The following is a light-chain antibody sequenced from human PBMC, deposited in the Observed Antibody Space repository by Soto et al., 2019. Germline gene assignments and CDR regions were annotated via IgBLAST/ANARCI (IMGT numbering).Light chain of an antibody. CDR2: AAS. J-gene: IGKJ4*01. Sequence: IQLTQSPSSLSASVGDRVTITCRASQDISSYLGWYQQKPGKAPKLLIYAASTLQSGVPSRFSGSGSGTDFTLPSNSLQPEDFATYFCQQLNNYPSTFGGGTKVEIK. CDR3: QQLNNYPST. V-gene: IGKV1-9*01. CDR1: QDISSY.